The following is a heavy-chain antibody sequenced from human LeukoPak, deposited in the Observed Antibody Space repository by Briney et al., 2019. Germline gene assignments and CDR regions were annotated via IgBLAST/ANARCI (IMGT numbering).Heavy chain of an antibody. CDR2: ISYDGSSK. CDR3: ARDIAAAGGEDAFDI. V-gene: IGHV3-30-3*01. J-gene: IGHJ3*02. Sequence: AGGSPRLSCAASGFTFSSYAMHWVRQAPGKGLEWVAVISYDGSSKYYADSVKGRFTISRDNSKNTLYLQMNSLRAEDTAVYYCARDIAAAGGEDAFDIWGQGTMVTVSS. CDR1: GFTFSSYA. D-gene: IGHD6-13*01.